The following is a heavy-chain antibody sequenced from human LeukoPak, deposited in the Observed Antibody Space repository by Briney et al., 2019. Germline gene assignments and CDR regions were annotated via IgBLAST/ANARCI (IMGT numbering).Heavy chain of an antibody. CDR2: IYTSGST. Sequence: PSETLSLTCTVSGGSFSGYYWSWIRQPAGKGLEWIGRIYTSGSTNYNPSLKSRVTISVDTSKNQFSLKLSSVTAADTAVYYCARLRDFWSGYYLDYWGQGTLVTVSS. CDR3: ARLRDFWSGYYLDY. CDR1: GGSFSGYY. D-gene: IGHD3-3*01. V-gene: IGHV4-4*07. J-gene: IGHJ4*02.